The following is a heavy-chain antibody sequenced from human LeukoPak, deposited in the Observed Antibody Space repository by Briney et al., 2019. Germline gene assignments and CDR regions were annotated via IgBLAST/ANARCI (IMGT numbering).Heavy chain of an antibody. D-gene: IGHD1-14*01. CDR1: GGSFSGYY. CDR3: ARGVAVTAPKPFDY. CDR2: INHSGST. Sequence: SETLSLTCAVYGGSFSGYYWSWIRQPPGKGLEWIGEINHSGSTNYNPSLKSRVTISVATSKNQFSLKLSSVTAADTAVYYCARGVAVTAPKPFDYWGQGTLVTVSS. J-gene: IGHJ4*02. V-gene: IGHV4-34*01.